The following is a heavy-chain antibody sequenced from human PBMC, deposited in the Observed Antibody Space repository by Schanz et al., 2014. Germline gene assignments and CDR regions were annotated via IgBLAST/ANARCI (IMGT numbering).Heavy chain of an antibody. Sequence: QVHLVQSGAEVKKPGASVKVSCKASGYIFTSYSMHWVRQAPGQGLEWLGIINPSGVSTSSAQEFQGRVTMTRDTSTSTLQIELSSLRSEATAVYYCARGGAYRSPSPVFYFDYWGQGTLVTVSS. J-gene: IGHJ4*02. V-gene: IGHV1-46*01. CDR3: ARGGAYRSPSPVFYFDY. CDR1: GYIFTSYS. CDR2: INPSGVST. D-gene: IGHD6-6*01.